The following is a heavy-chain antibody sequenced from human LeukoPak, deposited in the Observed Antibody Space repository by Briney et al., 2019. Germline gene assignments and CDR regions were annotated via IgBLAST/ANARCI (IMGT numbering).Heavy chain of an antibody. CDR3: AGRGQRYFRA. Sequence: SETLSLTCSISADSITSGYWSWIRQPPGKGLEWIGYIYGIENTDYNPSLKSRVTISLDTSKNQLSLNLTAVTAADTAVYYCAGRGQRYFRAGGQGTLVTVSS. D-gene: IGHD3-9*01. CDR1: ADSITSGY. CDR2: IYGIENT. V-gene: IGHV4-59*08. J-gene: IGHJ1*01.